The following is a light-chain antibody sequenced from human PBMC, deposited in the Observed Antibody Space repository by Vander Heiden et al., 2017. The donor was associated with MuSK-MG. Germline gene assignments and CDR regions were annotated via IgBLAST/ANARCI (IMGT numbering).Light chain of an antibody. J-gene: IGLJ2*01. V-gene: IGLV2-14*01. CDR1: SSDVGGYNY. CDR2: EVS. Sequence: SALTQPASVSGSPGQSITISCTGTSSDVGGYNYVSWYHQHPCHAPNLLIYEVSNRPSGVAHRCSGSKSVNTASLTTSGLQAEDAADYYCSSETSSSNHLVFGGGTKLTVL. CDR3: SSETSSSNHLV.